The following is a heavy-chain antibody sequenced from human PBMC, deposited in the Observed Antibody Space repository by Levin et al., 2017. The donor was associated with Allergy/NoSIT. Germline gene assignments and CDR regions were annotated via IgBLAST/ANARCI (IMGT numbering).Heavy chain of an antibody. CDR2: INPNSGGT. D-gene: IGHD3-10*01. Sequence: PKASVKVSCKASGYTFTGYYMHWVRQAPGQGLEWMGWINPNSGGTNYAQKFQGRVTMTRDTSISTAYMELSRLRSDDTAVYYCARQLRRQENYYGSGSYGYWGQGTLVTVSS. CDR1: GYTFTGYY. J-gene: IGHJ4*02. CDR3: ARQLRRQENYYGSGSYGY. V-gene: IGHV1-2*02.